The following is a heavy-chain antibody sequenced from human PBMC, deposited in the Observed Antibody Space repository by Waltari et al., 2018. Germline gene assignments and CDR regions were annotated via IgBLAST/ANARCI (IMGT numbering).Heavy chain of an antibody. Sequence: EVQLVESGGGLVQPGGSLRLSCAASGFTFSNYWMNWVRQAPGKWLEWVANIKQDGSEKKYVDSVKGRFTISRDNAKNSLYLQMSSLRAEDTALYYCARITRNSPPDYWGQGTLVTVSS. CDR3: ARITRNSPPDY. CDR2: IKQDGSEK. V-gene: IGHV3-7*04. J-gene: IGHJ4*02. D-gene: IGHD1-20*01. CDR1: GFTFSNYW.